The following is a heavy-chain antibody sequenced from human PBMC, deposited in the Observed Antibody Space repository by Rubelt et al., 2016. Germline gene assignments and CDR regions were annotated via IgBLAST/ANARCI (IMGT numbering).Heavy chain of an antibody. CDR3: ARESSSGWYIDY. J-gene: IGHJ4*02. CDR2: INPNSGGT. V-gene: IGHV1-2*06. Sequence: QVQLVQSGAEVKKPGASVKVSCKASGYTFTGYYMHWVRQAPGQGLEWVGRINPNSGGTNYAQKFQGRVTMTRDTSIPTAYMELSRLRSDDTAVFYCARESSSGWYIDYWGQGTLVTVSS. CDR1: GYTFTGYY. D-gene: IGHD6-19*01.